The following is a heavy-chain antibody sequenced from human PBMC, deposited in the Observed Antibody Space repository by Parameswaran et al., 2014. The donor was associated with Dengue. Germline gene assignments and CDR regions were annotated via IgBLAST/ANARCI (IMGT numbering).Heavy chain of an antibody. CDR3: ARDASNWFDP. V-gene: IGHV1-2*02. CDR2: INPNSGGT. Sequence: WVRQAPGQGLEWMGWINPNSGGTNYAQKFQGRVTMTRDTSISTAYMELSRLRSDDTAVYYCARDASNWFDPWGQGTLVTVSS. J-gene: IGHJ5*02.